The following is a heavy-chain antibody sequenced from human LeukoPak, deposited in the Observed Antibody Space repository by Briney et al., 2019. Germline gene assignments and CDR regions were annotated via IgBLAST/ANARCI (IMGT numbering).Heavy chain of an antibody. D-gene: IGHD5-12*01. Sequence: GGSLRLSCAASGFTFSSYAMHWVRQAPGKGLEWVAVISYDGSNKYYADSVKGRFTISRDNSKNTLYLQMNSLRAEDMAVYYCARGYSGYDWGVDYWGQGTLVTVSS. CDR1: GFTFSSYA. CDR3: ARGYSGYDWGVDY. CDR2: ISYDGSNK. J-gene: IGHJ4*02. V-gene: IGHV3-30-3*01.